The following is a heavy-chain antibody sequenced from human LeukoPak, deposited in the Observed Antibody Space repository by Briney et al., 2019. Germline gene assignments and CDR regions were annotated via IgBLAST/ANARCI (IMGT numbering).Heavy chain of an antibody. CDR1: GFTFDDYA. V-gene: IGHV3-9*03. CDR2: ISWNSGSI. D-gene: IGHD5-18*01. CDR3: AKDRASYGGGWDY. J-gene: IGHJ4*02. Sequence: GRSLRLSCAASGFTFDDYAMHWVRQAPGKGLEWVSGISWNSGSIGYADSVKGRFTISRDNAKNSLCLQMNSLRAEDMALYYCAKDRASYGGGWDYWGQGTLVTVSS.